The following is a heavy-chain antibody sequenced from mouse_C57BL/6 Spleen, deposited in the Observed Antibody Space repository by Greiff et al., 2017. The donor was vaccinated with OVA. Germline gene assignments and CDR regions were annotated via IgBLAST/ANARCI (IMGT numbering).Heavy chain of an antibody. CDR2: IDPSDSYT. V-gene: IGHV1-50*01. CDR3: ARGTGGAMDY. J-gene: IGHJ4*01. D-gene: IGHD3-3*01. Sequence: VQLQQPGAELVKPGASVKLSCKASGYTFTSYWMQWVKQRPGQGLEWIGEIDPSDSYTTYNQKFKGKATLTVDTSSSTAYMQLSSLTSEDSAVYYCARGTGGAMDYWGQGTSVTVSS. CDR1: GYTFTSYW.